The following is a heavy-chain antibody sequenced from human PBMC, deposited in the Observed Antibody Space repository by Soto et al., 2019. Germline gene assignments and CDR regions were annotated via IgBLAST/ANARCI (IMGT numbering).Heavy chain of an antibody. CDR2: INGYTGNT. D-gene: IGHD6-6*01. V-gene: IGHV1-18*04. CDR3: ARDDIATRQQYYYGMDV. Sequence: QVQLVQSGAEVKQPGASVKVSCEASGYTFTTYGISWVRQASGQGLEWMGWINGYTGNTKYAQRFQGRVTMTRDTYTSTAYMEVRSLRSDYTAVYYCARDDIATRQQYYYGMDVWGQGTTFTVSS. CDR1: GYTFTTYG. J-gene: IGHJ6*02.